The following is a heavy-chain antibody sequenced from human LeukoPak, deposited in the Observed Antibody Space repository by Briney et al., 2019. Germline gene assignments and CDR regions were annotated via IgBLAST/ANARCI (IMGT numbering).Heavy chain of an antibody. Sequence: GGSLRLSCAASGFTFSSYAMHWVRQAPGKGLEYVSAISSNGGSTFYANSVRGRFTISRDNSKNSLYLQMGSLRVEDMAVYYCARAHGSYYYYGMDVWGQGTTVTVSS. CDR2: ISSNGGST. D-gene: IGHD3-10*01. CDR3: ARAHGSYYYYGMDV. V-gene: IGHV3-64*01. CDR1: GFTFSSYA. J-gene: IGHJ6*02.